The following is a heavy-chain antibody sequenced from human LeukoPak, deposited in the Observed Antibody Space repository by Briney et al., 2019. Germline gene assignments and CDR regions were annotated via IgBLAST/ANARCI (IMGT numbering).Heavy chain of an antibody. J-gene: IGHJ4*02. Sequence: GGSLRLSCAAFGFTFDDYAMHGARNAPGKGLEWVSGFSWNRVSRGYADSVKGRFTISRDNTTNSLYLQMNSLRAEDMGLYYCAKDAGGQEIGGPFDSWGQGTLVTVSS. CDR3: AKDAGGQEIGGPFDS. CDR2: FSWNRVSR. CDR1: GFTFDDYA. V-gene: IGHV3-9*03. D-gene: IGHD2-15*01.